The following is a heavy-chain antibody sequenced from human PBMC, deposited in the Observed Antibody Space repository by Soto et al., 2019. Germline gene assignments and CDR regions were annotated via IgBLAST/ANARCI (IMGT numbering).Heavy chain of an antibody. CDR1: SSSISSSNW. V-gene: IGHV4-4*02. J-gene: IGHJ5*02. Sequence: SQTLSLTCAVSSSSISSSNWWSWVRQPPGKGLEWIGEIYHSGSTNYNPSLKSRVTISVDKSKNQFSLKLSSVTAADTAVYYCARDKRWQQLGGQNWFDPWGQGTLVNFS. CDR3: ARDKRWQQLGGQNWFDP. CDR2: IYHSGST. D-gene: IGHD6-13*01.